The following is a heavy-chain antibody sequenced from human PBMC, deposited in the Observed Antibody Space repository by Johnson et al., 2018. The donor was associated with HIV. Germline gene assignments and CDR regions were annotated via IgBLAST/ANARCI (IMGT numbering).Heavy chain of an antibody. CDR3: ARVRASGWGSYPNDAFDI. V-gene: IGHV3-9*01. CDR2: ISWNSGSI. Sequence: VQLVESGGGLVQPGRSLRLSCAASGFTFDDYAMHWVRQAPGKGLEWVSGISWNSGSIGYADSVKGRFTISRDNAKNSLYLQMSGLRAEDTAVYYCARVRASGWGSYPNDAFDIWGQGTMVTVSS. CDR1: GFTFDDYA. D-gene: IGHD3-16*02. J-gene: IGHJ3*02.